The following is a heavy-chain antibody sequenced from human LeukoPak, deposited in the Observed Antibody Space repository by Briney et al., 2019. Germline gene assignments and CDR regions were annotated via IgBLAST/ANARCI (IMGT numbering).Heavy chain of an antibody. J-gene: IGHJ6*02. D-gene: IGHD3-3*01. Sequence: ASVKVSCKASGYTFTGYYMHWVRQAPGQGLEWMGWINPNSGGTNYAQKFQGRVTMTRDTSISTAYMELSRLRSDDTAVYYCARDRGYDFWNGYYLGYYGMDVWGQGTTVTVSS. CDR3: ARDRGYDFWNGYYLGYYGMDV. V-gene: IGHV1-2*02. CDR2: INPNSGGT. CDR1: GYTFTGYY.